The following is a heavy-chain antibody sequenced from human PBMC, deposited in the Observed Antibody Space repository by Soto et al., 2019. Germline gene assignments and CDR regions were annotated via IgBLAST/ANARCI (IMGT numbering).Heavy chain of an antibody. Sequence: GESLKISCKGSGYTFSSYWIGWVRQVPGKGLEWMGIIYPGDSDARYSPSFQGRVTISADKSLTTAYMQWNSLRASDSGIYYCARVGCSGGNRYPSDGLHDCGQVTRVTVSS. D-gene: IGHD2-15*01. CDR3: ARVGCSGGNRYPSDGLHD. CDR1: GYTFSSYW. J-gene: IGHJ4*02. V-gene: IGHV5-51*01. CDR2: IYPGDSDA.